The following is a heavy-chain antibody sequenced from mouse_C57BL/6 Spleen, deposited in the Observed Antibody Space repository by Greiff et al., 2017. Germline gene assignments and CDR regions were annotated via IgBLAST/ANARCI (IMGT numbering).Heavy chain of an antibody. V-gene: IGHV1-18*01. CDR1: GYTLTDYK. J-gene: IGHJ1*03. Sequence: EVQLHQSGPELVKPGASVKIPCKASGYTLTDYKMDWVKQSHGKSLEWIGDINPNNGGTISNQKFKGKATLPVDNSSSTAYMELRSLTSEDPAVYYWARSITTVVAVYWYFDVWGTGTTVTVSS. CDR3: ARSITTVVAVYWYFDV. CDR2: INPNNGGT. D-gene: IGHD1-1*01.